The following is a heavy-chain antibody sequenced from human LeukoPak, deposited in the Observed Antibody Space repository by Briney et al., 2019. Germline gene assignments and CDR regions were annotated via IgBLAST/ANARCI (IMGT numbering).Heavy chain of an antibody. CDR1: GGSFSGYY. V-gene: IGHV4-34*01. CDR3: AAGDVDIVATEGHYYYYYGMDV. J-gene: IGHJ6*02. Sequence: SETLSLTCAVYGGSFSGYYWSWIRQPPGKGLEWIGEINHSGSTNYNPSLKSRATISVDTSKNQFSLKLSSVTAADTAVYYCAAGDVDIVATEGHYYYYYGMDVWGQGTTVTVSS. CDR2: INHSGST. D-gene: IGHD5-12*01.